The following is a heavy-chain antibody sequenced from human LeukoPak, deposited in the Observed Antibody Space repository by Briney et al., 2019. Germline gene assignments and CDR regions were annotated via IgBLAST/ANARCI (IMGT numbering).Heavy chain of an antibody. J-gene: IGHJ4*02. CDR2: IYPGDSET. V-gene: IGHV5-51*01. CDR1: GYAFASYW. D-gene: IGHD6-19*01. Sequence: GESLKISCRVSGYAFASYWIGWVRQVPGKGLEWMGIIYPGDSETKSSPSLQGQVTFSADKSINTAYLQWSSLKASDTAMYYCARSVPGYSSGWYVHFDYWGQGTLVTVSS. CDR3: ARSVPGYSSGWYVHFDY.